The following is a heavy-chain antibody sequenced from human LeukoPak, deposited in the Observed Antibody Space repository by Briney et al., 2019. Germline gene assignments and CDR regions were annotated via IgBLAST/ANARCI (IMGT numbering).Heavy chain of an antibody. CDR2: ISSSGGST. J-gene: IGHJ4*02. V-gene: IGHV3-23*01. CDR1: GFTFSSYA. D-gene: IGHD1-26*01. Sequence: GGSLRLSCAASGFTFSSYAMCWVRLAPGKGLEWVSAISSSGGSTYYADSVKGRFNISRDNSKNTLYLQMNSLRAEDTAVYYCAKDRGSYADYWGQGTLVTVSS. CDR3: AKDRGSYADY.